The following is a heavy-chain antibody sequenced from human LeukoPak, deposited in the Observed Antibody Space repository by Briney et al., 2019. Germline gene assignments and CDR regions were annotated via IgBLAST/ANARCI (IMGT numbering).Heavy chain of an antibody. D-gene: IGHD6-19*01. Sequence: SETLSLTCTVSGDYISSYYWSWIRQPAGKGLEWIGRIYSSGSTNYNPSLKSRVTMSVDTSKNQFSLKLSSVTAADTAVYYCAREGGSGWSGVDYWGQGTLVTVSS. CDR3: AREGGSGWSGVDY. CDR1: GDYISSYY. V-gene: IGHV4-4*07. J-gene: IGHJ4*02. CDR2: IYSSGST.